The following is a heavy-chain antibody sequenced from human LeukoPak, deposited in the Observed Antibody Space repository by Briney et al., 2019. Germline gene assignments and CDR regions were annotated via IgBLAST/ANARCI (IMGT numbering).Heavy chain of an antibody. D-gene: IGHD3-22*01. J-gene: IGHJ4*02. Sequence: GGSLRLSCAASGFTFSSYSMNWVRQAPGKGLEWVSSISSSSSYIYYADPGKVPFTSSRDNATNSLYLQMNSRRAEDTAVYYCARDYYDSSGPVRGGSPFDYWGQGTLVTVSS. V-gene: IGHV3-21*01. CDR1: GFTFSSYS. CDR2: ISSSSSYI. CDR3: ARDYYDSSGPVRGGSPFDY.